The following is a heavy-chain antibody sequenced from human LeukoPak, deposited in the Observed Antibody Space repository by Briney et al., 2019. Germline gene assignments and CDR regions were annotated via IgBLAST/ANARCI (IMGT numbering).Heavy chain of an antibody. V-gene: IGHV1-2*02. Sequence: ASVKVSCKASGYTFTGYYMHWVRQAPGQGLEWVGWINPNSGGTNYAQKFQGRVTMTRDTSISTAYMELSTLRSDDTAVYYCAIYNSGSYERGGLFDAFDIWGQGTMVTVSS. J-gene: IGHJ3*02. D-gene: IGHD1-26*01. CDR2: INPNSGGT. CDR3: AIYNSGSYERGGLFDAFDI. CDR1: GYTFTGYY.